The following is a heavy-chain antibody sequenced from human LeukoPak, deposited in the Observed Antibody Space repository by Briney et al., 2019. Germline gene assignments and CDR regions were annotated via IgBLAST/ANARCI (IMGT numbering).Heavy chain of an antibody. CDR1: GGCIGSYY. V-gene: IGHV4-59*08. CDR2: IYYSGST. CDR3: ARHQKAAAGTVGFDY. Sequence: SDTLSLICTVSGGCIGSYYWSWIRQPPGKGLEWIGYIYYSGSTNYNPSLKSRVTISVDTSKNQFSLKLSSVTAADTAVYYCARHQKAAAGTVGFDYWGQGTLVTVSS. J-gene: IGHJ4*02. D-gene: IGHD6-13*01.